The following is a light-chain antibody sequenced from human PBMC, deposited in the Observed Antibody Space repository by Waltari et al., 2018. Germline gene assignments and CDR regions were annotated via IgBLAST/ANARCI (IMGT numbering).Light chain of an antibody. CDR2: CAS. J-gene: IGKJ2*01. V-gene: IGKV4-1*01. CDR1: QSVLYSSNNKNY. CDR3: QQYYDTPYT. Sequence: DIVMTQSPASLAVSLGKRAPINCKSSQSVLYSSNNKNYLAWYQQKPGQPPKLLIYCASTRESGAPDRFSGSGSGTDFTLTISSLQAEDVAVYYCQQYYDTPYTFGQGTKLEIK.